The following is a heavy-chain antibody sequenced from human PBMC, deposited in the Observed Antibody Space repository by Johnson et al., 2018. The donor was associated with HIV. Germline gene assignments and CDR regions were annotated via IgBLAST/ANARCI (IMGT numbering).Heavy chain of an antibody. CDR2: IYSGGST. D-gene: IGHD6-13*01. CDR1: GFTVSSNY. CDR3: AKGGEVWYGAFDF. Sequence: VQLVESGGSVVQPGGSLRLSCAASGFTVSSNYMNWVRQAPGKGLEWVSVIYSGGSTFYADSVKGRFTISRDNSKNTLYLQMNNLRAEDTAVYYCAKGGEVWYGAFDFWGQGTMAIVSS. V-gene: IGHV3-66*01. J-gene: IGHJ3*01.